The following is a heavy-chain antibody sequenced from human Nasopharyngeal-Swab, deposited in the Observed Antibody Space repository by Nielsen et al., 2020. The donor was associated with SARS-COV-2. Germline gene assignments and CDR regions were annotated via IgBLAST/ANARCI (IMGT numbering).Heavy chain of an antibody. CDR1: GGSISSSNW. Sequence: SETLSLTCVVSGGSISSSNWWSWVRQPPGKGLEWIGEINHSGSTNYNPSLKSRVTISVDTSKNQFSLKLSSVTAADTAVYYCARVAIAVAVYFDYWGQGTLVTVSS. CDR3: ARVAIAVAVYFDY. V-gene: IGHV4-4*02. CDR2: INHSGST. J-gene: IGHJ4*02. D-gene: IGHD6-19*01.